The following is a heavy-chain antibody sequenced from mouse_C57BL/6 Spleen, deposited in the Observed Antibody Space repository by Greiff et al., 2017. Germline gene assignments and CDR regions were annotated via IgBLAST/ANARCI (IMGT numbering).Heavy chain of an antibody. CDR2: ISYSGST. J-gene: IGHJ1*03. CDR3: ARGDGNYNWYFDV. V-gene: IGHV3-8*01. D-gene: IGHD2-1*01. CDR1: GYSITSDY. Sequence: ESGPGLAKPSQTLSLPCSVTGYSITSDYWNWIRKFPGNKLEYMGYISYSGSTYYNPSLKSRISITRDTSKNQYYLQLNSVTTEDTATYYCARGDGNYNWYFDVWGTGTTVTVSS.